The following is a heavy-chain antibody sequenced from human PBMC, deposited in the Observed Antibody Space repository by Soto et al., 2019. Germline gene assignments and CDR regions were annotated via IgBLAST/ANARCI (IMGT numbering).Heavy chain of an antibody. CDR3: ARRGSGSYFDY. Sequence: EVQLLESGGGLVQPGGSLRLSCAASGFTFSSYAMNWVRQAPGKGLEWVSVISGSGDSTYYADSVKGRFTISRYNSKNTLHLQMNSLRAEDTAVYYCARRGSGSYFDYWGQGTLVTVSS. D-gene: IGHD1-26*01. J-gene: IGHJ4*02. V-gene: IGHV3-23*01. CDR2: ISGSGDST. CDR1: GFTFSSYA.